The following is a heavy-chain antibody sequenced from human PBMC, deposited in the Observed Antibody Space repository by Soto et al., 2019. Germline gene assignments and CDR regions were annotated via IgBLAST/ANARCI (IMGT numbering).Heavy chain of an antibody. V-gene: IGHV3-23*01. CDR3: AKAPRGYSGYDYFDY. Sequence: TGGSLRLSCAASGFTFSSYAMSWVRQAPGKGLEWVSAISGSGGSTYYADSVKGRFTISRDNSKNTLYLQMNSLRAEDTAVYYCAKAPRGYSGYDYFDYWGQGTLVTVSS. CDR2: ISGSGGST. CDR1: GFTFSSYA. J-gene: IGHJ4*02. D-gene: IGHD5-12*01.